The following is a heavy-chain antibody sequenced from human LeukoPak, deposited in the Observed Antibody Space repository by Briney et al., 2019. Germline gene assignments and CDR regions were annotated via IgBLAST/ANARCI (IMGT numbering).Heavy chain of an antibody. D-gene: IGHD5-12*01. Sequence: EASVKVSCKASGYTFTGYYMHWVRQAPGQGLEWMGWINPNSGGTHYAQKFQGRVTMTRDTSISTAYMEVSSLRSEDTAVYYCARAYSGYDFFDYWGQGILVTVSS. CDR2: INPNSGGT. CDR1: GYTFTGYY. V-gene: IGHV1-2*02. J-gene: IGHJ4*02. CDR3: ARAYSGYDFFDY.